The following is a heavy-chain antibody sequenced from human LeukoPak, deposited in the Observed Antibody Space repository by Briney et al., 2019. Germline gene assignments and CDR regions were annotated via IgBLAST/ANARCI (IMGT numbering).Heavy chain of an antibody. CDR2: IKQDGSEK. Sequence: GGSLRLSCAASGFTFSSYWMSWVRQAPGKGLEWVANIKQDGSEKYYVDSVKGRFTISRDNSKNTLYLQMNSLRPEDTAVYYCARDGDDPKSYYYYMDVWGKGTTVTVSS. D-gene: IGHD4-17*01. CDR1: GFTFSSYW. V-gene: IGHV3-7*01. CDR3: ARDGDDPKSYYYYMDV. J-gene: IGHJ6*03.